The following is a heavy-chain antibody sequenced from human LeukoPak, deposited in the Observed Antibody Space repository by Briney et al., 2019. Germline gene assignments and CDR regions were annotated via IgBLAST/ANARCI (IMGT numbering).Heavy chain of an antibody. CDR3: ARGPVYCSCGSCPYNWFDR. V-gene: IGHV1-46*01. CDR2: INPSGGST. Sequence: ASVMVSCKASGYTFTSYYMHWVRHAPGQGLEWMGIINPSGGSTSYAQEFQGRGTMTRATSTSTVYMELSSMRSEDTAVYYRARGPVYCSCGSCPYNWFDRWGQGTLVTVSS. CDR1: GYTFTSYY. D-gene: IGHD2-15*01. J-gene: IGHJ5*02.